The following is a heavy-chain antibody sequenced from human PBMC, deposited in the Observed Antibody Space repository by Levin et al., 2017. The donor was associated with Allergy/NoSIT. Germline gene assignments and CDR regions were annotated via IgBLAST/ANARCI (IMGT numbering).Heavy chain of an antibody. CDR1: GFTFSSYA. D-gene: IGHD3-22*01. Sequence: LSLTCAASGFTFSSYAMSWVRQAPGKGLEWVSAISGSGGSTYYADSVKGRFTISRDNSKNTLYLQMNSLRAEDTAVYYCAKDASHLLYYYDSSGYDPYWYFDLWGRGTLVTVSS. CDR2: ISGSGGST. CDR3: AKDASHLLYYYDSSGYDPYWYFDL. V-gene: IGHV3-23*01. J-gene: IGHJ2*01.